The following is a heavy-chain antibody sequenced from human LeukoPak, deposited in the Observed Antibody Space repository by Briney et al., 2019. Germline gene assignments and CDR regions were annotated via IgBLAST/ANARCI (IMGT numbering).Heavy chain of an antibody. D-gene: IGHD6-13*01. CDR1: GGSISSGNYH. CDR3: AGTGYSSSWTNFDY. J-gene: IGHJ4*02. V-gene: IGHV4-61*02. Sequence: SETLSLTCTVSGGSISSGNYHRIWIRQPAGKGLEWIGRIYSSGNTNYNPSLKSRVSISIDTSKNQFSLRLSSVTAADTAVYYCAGTGYSSSWTNFDYWGQGTLVTVSS. CDR2: IYSSGNT.